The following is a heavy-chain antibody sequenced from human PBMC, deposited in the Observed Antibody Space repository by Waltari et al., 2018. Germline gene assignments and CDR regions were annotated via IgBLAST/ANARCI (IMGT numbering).Heavy chain of an antibody. CDR2: VEPEDGET. CDR3: ATKVLVIIDSNFDY. V-gene: IGHV1-24*01. J-gene: IGHJ4*02. Sequence: QVQLVQSGAEVKKPGASVKVSCKVSGYTLTELSMHWVRQAPRKGLEWMGGVEPEDGETIYAKKFQGRVTMTEDTSTDTAYMELSSLRSEDTAVYYCATKVLVIIDSNFDYWGQGTLVTVSS. D-gene: IGHD3-9*01. CDR1: GYTLTELS.